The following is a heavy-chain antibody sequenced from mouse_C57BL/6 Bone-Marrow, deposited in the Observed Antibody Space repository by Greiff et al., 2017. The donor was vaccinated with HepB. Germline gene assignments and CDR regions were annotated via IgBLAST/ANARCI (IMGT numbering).Heavy chain of an antibody. CDR2: IHPNSGST. D-gene: IGHD1-1*01. V-gene: IGHV1-64*01. J-gene: IGHJ4*01. Sequence: QVHVKQSGAELVKPGASVKLSCKASGYTFTSYWMHWVKQRPGQGLEWIGMIHPNSGSTNYNEKFKSKATLTVDKSSSTAYMQLSSLTSEDSAVYYCARSALLYAMDYWGQGTSVTVSS. CDR1: GYTFTSYW. CDR3: ARSALLYAMDY.